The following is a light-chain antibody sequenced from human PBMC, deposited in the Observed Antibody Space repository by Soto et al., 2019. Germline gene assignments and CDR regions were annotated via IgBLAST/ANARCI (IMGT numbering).Light chain of an antibody. V-gene: IGKV3-20*01. J-gene: IGKJ1*01. CDR3: QQYDSSPWT. CDR1: QDIRSNY. Sequence: ETVLTQSPGTLSLSPGERATLSCRASQDIRSNYSAWYRQTPGQAPRLLIYGASKRASGIADRFSGSGSGTDFTLIISRLEPEDFALYYCQQYDSSPWTFGQGTKVEIK. CDR2: GAS.